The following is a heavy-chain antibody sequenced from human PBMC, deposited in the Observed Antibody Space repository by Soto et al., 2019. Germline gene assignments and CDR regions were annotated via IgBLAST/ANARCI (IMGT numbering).Heavy chain of an antibody. V-gene: IGHV3-66*01. CDR2: IYSSGST. CDR3: TRAAIRGELLDY. Sequence: GGSLRLSCAAFGFTVSGNYMSWVRQAPGKRLEWVSVIYSSGSTYYPDSVKGRFTISRDNSNNILYLQMNSLRVEDTAVYYCTRAAIRGELLDYWGQGTQVTVSS. J-gene: IGHJ4*02. D-gene: IGHD1-26*01. CDR1: GFTVSGNY.